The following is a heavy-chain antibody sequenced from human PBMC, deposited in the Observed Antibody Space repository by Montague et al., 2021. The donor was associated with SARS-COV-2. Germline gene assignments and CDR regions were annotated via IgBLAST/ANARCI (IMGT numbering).Heavy chain of an antibody. D-gene: IGHD6-13*01. CDR2: INSDGSST. Sequence: SLRLSCAASGFTFSSYWMHWVRQAPGKGLVWVSRINSDGSSTSYXXSLKGRFTISRDNAKNTLYLQMNSLRAEDTAVYYCARSGQQLVHPLATLYYYYGMDVWGLGTTVTVSS. V-gene: IGHV3-74*01. CDR3: ARSGQQLVHPLATLYYYYGMDV. CDR1: GFTFSSYW. J-gene: IGHJ6*02.